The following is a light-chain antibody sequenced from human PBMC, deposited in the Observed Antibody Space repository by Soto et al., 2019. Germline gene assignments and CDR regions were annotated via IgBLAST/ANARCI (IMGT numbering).Light chain of an antibody. CDR1: QSVNSNS. J-gene: IGKJ4*01. CDR2: AAS. V-gene: IGKV3-20*01. CDR3: QQYGSSPLT. Sequence: EIVLTQSPGTLSLSPGERATLSCGASQSVNSNSLAWYQQTPGQSPRLLFYAASNRASNVPDRFSASGSGTYFTLTISRLEHEDVAVYHCQQYGSSPLTFGEGTKVEIK.